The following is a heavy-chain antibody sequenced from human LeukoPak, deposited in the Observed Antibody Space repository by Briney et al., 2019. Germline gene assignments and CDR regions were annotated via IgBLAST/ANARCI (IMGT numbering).Heavy chain of an antibody. CDR1: GFTFSSYT. V-gene: IGHV3-23*01. CDR2: ISASGGSP. Sequence: LSGGSLRLSCAASGFTFSSYTMTWVRQAPGKGLEWVSAISASGGSPHYADSVKGRFTISRDNSKNTLYLQMNSLRAEDTAVYYCAKDRIPPRRFLEWLSHSVDFDHWGQGTLVTVSS. D-gene: IGHD3-3*01. J-gene: IGHJ4*02. CDR3: AKDRIPPRRFLEWLSHSVDFDH.